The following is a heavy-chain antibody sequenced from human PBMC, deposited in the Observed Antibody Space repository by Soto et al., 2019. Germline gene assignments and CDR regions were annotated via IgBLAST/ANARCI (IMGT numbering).Heavy chain of an antibody. J-gene: IGHJ6*02. D-gene: IGHD5-18*01. CDR3: AKDIWRSDTAMDYYYYYGMDV. V-gene: IGHV3-43*01. CDR2: ISWDGGST. CDR1: GFTFDDYT. Sequence: GGSLRLSCAASGFTFDDYTMHWVRQAPGKGLEWVSLISWDGGSTYYADSVKGRFTISRDNSKNSLYLQMSSLRTEDTALYYCAKDIWRSDTAMDYYYYYGMDVWGQGTTVTVSS.